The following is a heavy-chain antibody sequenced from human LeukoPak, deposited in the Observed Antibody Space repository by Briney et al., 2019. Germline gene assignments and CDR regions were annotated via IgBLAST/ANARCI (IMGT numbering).Heavy chain of an antibody. Sequence: PSQTLSLTCTVSGGSISSGSYFWSWIRQSAGRGLEWIGRIDSSGNTNYNPSLKRRVTMSLDTSKNQFSLKLSSVTAADTAVYYCAREALPNGVWRVGWFDPWGQGTLVTVFS. CDR1: GGSISSGSYF. CDR3: AREALPNGVWRVGWFDP. V-gene: IGHV4-61*02. D-gene: IGHD2-8*01. J-gene: IGHJ5*02. CDR2: IDSSGNT.